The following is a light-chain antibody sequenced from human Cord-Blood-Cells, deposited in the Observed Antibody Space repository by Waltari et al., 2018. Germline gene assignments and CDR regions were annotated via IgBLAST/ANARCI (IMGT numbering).Light chain of an antibody. CDR3: CSYAGSYTFV. J-gene: IGLJ2*01. CDR2: DVS. Sequence: QSALTQPRSVSGSPGQSVTISCTGTSSDVGGYNYVSLYQQHPGKAPKLMIYDVSKRPSGVPDRFSGSKSGNPASLTISGLQAEDEADYYCCSYAGSYTFVFGGGTKLTVL. CDR1: SSDVGGYNY. V-gene: IGLV2-11*01.